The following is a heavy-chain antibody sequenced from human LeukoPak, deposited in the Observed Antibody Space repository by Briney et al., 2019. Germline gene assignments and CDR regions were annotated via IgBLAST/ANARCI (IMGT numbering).Heavy chain of an antibody. Sequence: PGGSLRLSCAASGFTVSSNYTSWVRQAPGKGLEWVSVIYSGGSTYYADSVKGRFTISRDNSKNTLYLQMNSLRAEDTAVYYCARPPPYSSSWYYFDYWGQGTLVTVSS. CDR3: ARPPPYSSSWYYFDY. V-gene: IGHV3-53*01. J-gene: IGHJ4*02. CDR1: GFTVSSNY. D-gene: IGHD6-13*01. CDR2: IYSGGST.